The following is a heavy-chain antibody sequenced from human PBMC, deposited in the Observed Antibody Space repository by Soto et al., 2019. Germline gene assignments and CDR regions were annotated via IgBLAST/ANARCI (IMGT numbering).Heavy chain of an antibody. D-gene: IGHD2-15*01. CDR2: IYHSGST. Sequence: SETLSLTCAVSGGSISSGGYPWSWIRQPPGKGLEWIGYIYHSGSTYYNPSLKSRVTISVDRSKNQFSLKLSSVTAADTAVYYCARVLGYCSGGSCRRYYFDYWGQGTLVTVSS. CDR1: GGSISSGGYP. V-gene: IGHV4-30-2*01. CDR3: ARVLGYCSGGSCRRYYFDY. J-gene: IGHJ4*02.